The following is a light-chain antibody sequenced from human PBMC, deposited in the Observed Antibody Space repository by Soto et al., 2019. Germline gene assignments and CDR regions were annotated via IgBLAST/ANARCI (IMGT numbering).Light chain of an antibody. V-gene: IGLV1-44*01. J-gene: IGLJ1*01. Sequence: QSALTQPPSTSGTPGQRVTISCSGSNSNLGTNTVNWYQQLPGTAPKLLIYTNNQRPSGVPDRFSGSKSGTSASLAISGLQSEDEADYYCASWDDSLNGLYVFGTGTKLTVL. CDR2: TNN. CDR1: NSNLGTNT. CDR3: ASWDDSLNGLYV.